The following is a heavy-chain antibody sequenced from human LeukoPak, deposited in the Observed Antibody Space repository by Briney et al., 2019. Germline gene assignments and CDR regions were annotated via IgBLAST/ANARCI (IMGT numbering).Heavy chain of an antibody. D-gene: IGHD6-19*01. CDR3: ARERVAVPGGDC. CDR1: GFTFSSYG. J-gene: IGHJ4*02. CDR2: IKQDGSEK. V-gene: IGHV3-7*01. Sequence: PGGSLRLSCAASGFTFSSYGMHWVRQAPGKGLEWVANIKQDGSEKYFVDSVKGRFTISRDNAKNSFYLQMNSLRAEDTALYYCARERVAVPGGDCWGQGTLVTVSS.